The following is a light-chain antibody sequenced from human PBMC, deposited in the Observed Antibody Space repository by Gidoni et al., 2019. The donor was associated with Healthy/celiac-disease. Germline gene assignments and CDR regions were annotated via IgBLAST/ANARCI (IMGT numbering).Light chain of an antibody. V-gene: IGKV1-5*03. CDR3: QQYNSYSR. CDR1: QSISSW. Sequence: DIQMTQSPSTLSASVGDRVTITCRASQSISSWLAWYQQKPGKAPKLLIYKASSLERGVPSRFSGSGSGTEFTLTISSLQPDDFATYYCQQYNSYSRFGQGTKLEIK. J-gene: IGKJ2*03. CDR2: KAS.